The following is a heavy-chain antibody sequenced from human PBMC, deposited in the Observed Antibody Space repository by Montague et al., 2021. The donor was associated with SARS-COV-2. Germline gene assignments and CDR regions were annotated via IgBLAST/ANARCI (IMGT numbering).Heavy chain of an antibody. Sequence: SETLSLTCTVSGVSVTDYYWSWIRRPPGKGLEWVGDVLYNKGTNFNPSLKSRVAISVDTSKNQFSLRLTSVTAADTAFYHCVRHPHYDGLNGPPDFWDQGTLVTVSS. CDR2: VLYNKGT. J-gene: IGHJ4*02. CDR3: VRHPHYDGLNGPPDF. V-gene: IGHV4-59*08. D-gene: IGHD3-9*01. CDR1: GVSVTDYY.